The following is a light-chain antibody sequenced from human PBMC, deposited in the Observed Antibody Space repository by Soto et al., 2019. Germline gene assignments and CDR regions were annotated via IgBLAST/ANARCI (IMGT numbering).Light chain of an antibody. CDR1: SSDVGSYNH. CDR3: CSFARSSTLL. J-gene: IGLJ2*01. V-gene: IGLV2-23*01. CDR2: EAS. Sequence: QSALTQPASVSGSPGQSITISCTGTSSDVGSYNHVSWYQHHPGKAPKLIIYEASLRPSGVSNRFSASKSGNTASLTISGLQAEDEADYYCCSFARSSTLLFGGGTKVTVL.